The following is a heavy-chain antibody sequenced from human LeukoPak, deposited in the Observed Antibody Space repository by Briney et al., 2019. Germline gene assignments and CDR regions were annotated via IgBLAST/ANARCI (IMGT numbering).Heavy chain of an antibody. CDR3: ARSPSSGWYDRYNWFDP. Sequence: SETLSLTCTASGGSISSSSYYWGWIRQPPGKGLEWIGSIYYSGSTYYNPSLKSRVTISVDTSKNQFSLKLSSVTAADTAVYYCARSPSSGWYDRYNWFDPWGQGTLVTVSS. D-gene: IGHD6-19*01. V-gene: IGHV4-39*07. CDR1: GGSISSSSYY. CDR2: IYYSGST. J-gene: IGHJ5*02.